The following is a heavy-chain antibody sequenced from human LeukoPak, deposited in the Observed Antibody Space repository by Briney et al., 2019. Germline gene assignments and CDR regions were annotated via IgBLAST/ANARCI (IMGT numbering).Heavy chain of an antibody. V-gene: IGHV1-18*04. CDR2: ISAYNGNT. CDR1: GYTFTNSY. J-gene: IGHJ5*02. CDR3: ARYYDFWSGYYTGWFDP. Sequence: GASVKVSCKASGYTFTNSYMHWVRQAPGQGLEWMGWISAYNGNTNYAQKLQGRVTMTTDTSTSTAYMEQRSLRSDDTAVYYCARYYDFWSGYYTGWFDPWGQGTLVTVSS. D-gene: IGHD3-3*01.